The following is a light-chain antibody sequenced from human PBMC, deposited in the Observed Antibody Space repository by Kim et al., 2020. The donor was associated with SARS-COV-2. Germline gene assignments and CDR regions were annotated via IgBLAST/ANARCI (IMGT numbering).Light chain of an antibody. J-gene: IGLJ3*02. CDR2: GKN. CDR1: SLRSYY. V-gene: IGLV3-19*01. Sequence: SSELTQDPAVSVALGQTVRITCQGDSLRSYYASWYQQKPGQAPVLVIYGKNNRPSGIPDRFSGSSSGNTASLTITEAQAEDEADYYCNSRDSSGNHLLFG. CDR3: NSRDSSGNHLL.